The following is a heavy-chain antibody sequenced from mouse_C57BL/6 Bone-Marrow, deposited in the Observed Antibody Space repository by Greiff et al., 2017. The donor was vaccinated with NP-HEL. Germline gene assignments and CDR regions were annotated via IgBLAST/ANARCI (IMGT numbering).Heavy chain of an antibody. Sequence: QVHVKQSGADLVKPGASVKLSCKASGYTFTSYWMHWVKQRPGRGLEWIGRIDPNSGGTKFNKKFKTKATLTVDKPSSTAYMQLSSLTSEDSAVYYCARYYYGSRGWYFDVWGTGTTVTVSS. J-gene: IGHJ1*03. CDR2: IDPNSGGT. V-gene: IGHV1-72*01. CDR3: ARYYYGSRGWYFDV. D-gene: IGHD1-1*01. CDR1: GYTFTSYW.